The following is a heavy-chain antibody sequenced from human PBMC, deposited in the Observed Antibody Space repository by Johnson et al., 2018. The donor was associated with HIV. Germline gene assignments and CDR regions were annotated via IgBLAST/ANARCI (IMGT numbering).Heavy chain of an antibody. Sequence: MQLVESGGGLVQPGGSLRLSCAASGFTVSSNYMSWVRQAPGKGLEWVSVIYSGGSTYYADSVKGRFTISRDNAKNSLYLQMNSLRAEDTAVYYCSREGGYCRGGSCVNAFDIWGQGTMVTVSS. V-gene: IGHV3-66*01. D-gene: IGHD2-15*01. CDR1: GFTVSSNY. CDR2: IYSGGST. CDR3: SREGGYCRGGSCVNAFDI. J-gene: IGHJ3*02.